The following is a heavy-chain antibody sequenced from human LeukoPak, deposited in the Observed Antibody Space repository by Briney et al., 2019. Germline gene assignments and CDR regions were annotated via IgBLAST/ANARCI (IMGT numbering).Heavy chain of an antibody. CDR1: GGSISSYY. Sequence: SETLSLTSTVPGGSISSYYWSWIRQPPGKGLEWIGYIYYSGSTNYNPSLKSRVTISVDTSKDQFSLKLSSVTAADTAVYYCARRRTTGLSGYMDVWGKGTTVTVSS. V-gene: IGHV4-59*01. CDR3: ARRRTTGLSGYMDV. J-gene: IGHJ6*03. CDR2: IYYSGST. D-gene: IGHD2-2*01.